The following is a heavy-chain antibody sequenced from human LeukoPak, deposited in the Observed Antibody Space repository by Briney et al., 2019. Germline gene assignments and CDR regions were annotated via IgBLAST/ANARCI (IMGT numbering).Heavy chain of an antibody. D-gene: IGHD4-17*01. CDR1: GYTFTSYA. CDR3: ARDLYGDYSPGGY. CDR2: INAGNGNT. V-gene: IGHV1-3*01. J-gene: IGHJ4*02. Sequence: ASVKVSCKASGYTFTSYAMHWVRQAPGQRLEWMGWINAGNGNTKYSQKFQGRVTITRDTSASTAYMELNSLRSEDTAVYYCARDLYGDYSPGGYWGQGTLVTVSS.